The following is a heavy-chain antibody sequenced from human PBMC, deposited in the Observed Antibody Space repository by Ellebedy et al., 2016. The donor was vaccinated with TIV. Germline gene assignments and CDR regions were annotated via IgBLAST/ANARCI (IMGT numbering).Heavy chain of an antibody. V-gene: IGHV3-23*01. D-gene: IGHD4-17*01. CDR3: AKDGRDYGAYVLGTQFDD. Sequence: GESLKISXAASGFTFTMYGMSWVRQAPGKGLEWVSAISGSGSATHHADTVKGRFTISRDNSKNTLYLQMNSLRVDDTAVYYSAKDGRDYGAYVLGTQFDDWGQGTLVTVSS. CDR2: ISGSGSAT. J-gene: IGHJ4*02. CDR1: GFTFTMYG.